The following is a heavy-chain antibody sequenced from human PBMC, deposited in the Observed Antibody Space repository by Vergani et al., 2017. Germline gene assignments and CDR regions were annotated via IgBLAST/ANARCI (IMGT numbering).Heavy chain of an antibody. CDR2: ISWNSGSI. Sequence: EVQLVESGGGLVQPGRSLRLSCAASGFTFDDYAMHWVRQAPGKGLEWVSGISWNSGSIGYADSVKGRFTISRDNAKNSLYLQMNSLRAEDTALYYCAKSSGGYYYYYYMDVWGKGP. D-gene: IGHD2-15*01. CDR3: AKSSGGYYYYYYMDV. V-gene: IGHV3-9*01. J-gene: IGHJ6*03. CDR1: GFTFDDYA.